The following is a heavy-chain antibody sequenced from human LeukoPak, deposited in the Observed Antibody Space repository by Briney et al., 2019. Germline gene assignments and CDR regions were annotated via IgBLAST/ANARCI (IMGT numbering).Heavy chain of an antibody. CDR2: VWYDGNNK. D-gene: IGHD1-14*01. CDR3: ARDPDRSGFDF. J-gene: IGHJ4*02. CDR1: GFTFSSYG. V-gene: IGHV3-33*08. Sequence: GGSLRLSCAASGFTFSSYGMSWVRQAPGKGLEWVATVWYDGNNKYYADSVRGRFTISRDNSKNMVFLHMNSLRVEDTAIYYCARDPDRSGFDFWGRGTLLTVSS.